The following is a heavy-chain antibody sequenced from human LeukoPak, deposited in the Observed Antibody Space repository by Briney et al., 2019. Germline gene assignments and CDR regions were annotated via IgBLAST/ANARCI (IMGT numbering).Heavy chain of an antibody. V-gene: IGHV3-7*01. CDR1: GFTLSSYW. CDR3: ARSSAGLAY. J-gene: IGHJ4*02. Sequence: PGGSLRLSCAASGFTLSSYWMSWVRQAPGKGLEWVANIKQDGSEKYYVDSVKGRFTISRDNAKNSLYLQMNSLRGEDTAVYFCARSSAGLAYWGQGTLVTVSS. CDR2: IKQDGSEK. D-gene: IGHD1-14*01.